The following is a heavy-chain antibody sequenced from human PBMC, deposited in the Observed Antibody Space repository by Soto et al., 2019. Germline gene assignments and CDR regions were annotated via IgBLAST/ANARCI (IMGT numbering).Heavy chain of an antibody. D-gene: IGHD2-2*01. Sequence: SVKVASTPSASTLSNYGITWGGKAPGQPLEWLGWTSLYSDGTNYAQKFQCRVSMTTDTSTTTAYMELRSLRSDDTALYYCERVEPGAEAWFGPSGQETLLTVFS. CDR2: TSLYSDGT. J-gene: IGHJ5*02. CDR1: ASTLSNYG. CDR3: ERVEPGAEAWFGP. V-gene: IGHV1-18*01.